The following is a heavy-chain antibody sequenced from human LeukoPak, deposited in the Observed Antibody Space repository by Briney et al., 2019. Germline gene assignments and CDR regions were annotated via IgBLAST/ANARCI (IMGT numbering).Heavy chain of an antibody. Sequence: SETLSLTCTVPGGSISSYYWSWIRQPPGKGLEWIGYIYYSGSTNCNPSVKSRVAMSVDTSKKQFSLKLSSLTAADTAVYYCARGVTAVIAPYAFDIWGRGTMVTVSS. D-gene: IGHD4-23*01. CDR3: ARGVTAVIAPYAFDI. CDR2: IYYSGST. V-gene: IGHV4-59*01. CDR1: GGSISSYY. J-gene: IGHJ3*02.